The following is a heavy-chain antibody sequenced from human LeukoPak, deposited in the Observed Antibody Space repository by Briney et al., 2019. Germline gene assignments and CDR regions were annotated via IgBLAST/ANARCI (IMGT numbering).Heavy chain of an antibody. CDR3: ATDAGSYYDTRRPRRRGPYYHYMDV. D-gene: IGHD3-22*01. J-gene: IGHJ6*03. V-gene: IGHV4-59*01. CDR2: VNYIGNT. CDR1: GDSISNYY. Sequence: PSETLSLTCSVSGDSISNYYWNWIRQPPGKGLEWIGNVNYIGNTNYNPSLKSRVTISVDTPSNQFSLKLSSVTAADTAVYYCATDAGSYYDTRRPRRRGPYYHYMDVWGKGTTVIVSS.